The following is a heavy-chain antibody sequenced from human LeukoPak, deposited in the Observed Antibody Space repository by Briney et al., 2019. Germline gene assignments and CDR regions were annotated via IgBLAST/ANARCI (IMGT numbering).Heavy chain of an antibody. V-gene: IGHV3-48*03. CDR2: ISSSGSTI. J-gene: IGHJ5*02. CDR1: GFTFSSYE. CDR3: ARVVAAPPTYNWLDP. D-gene: IGHD2-15*01. Sequence: PGGSLRLSCAASGFTFSSYEMNWVRQAPGKGLEWVSYISSSGSTIYYADSMKGRFTISRDNAKNSLYLQMNSLRAEDTAIYYCARVVAAPPTYNWLDPWGQGTLVTVSS.